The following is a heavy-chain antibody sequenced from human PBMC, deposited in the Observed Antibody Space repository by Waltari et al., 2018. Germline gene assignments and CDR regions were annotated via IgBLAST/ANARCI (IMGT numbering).Heavy chain of an antibody. D-gene: IGHD3-22*01. CDR1: GYSFTPSW. V-gene: IGHV5-10-1*01. J-gene: IGHJ6*03. CDR3: ARTIVQGQYYMDV. CDR2: IDCSDSYT. Sequence: EVQLVQSGAEVGKPGESLRIACQASGYSFTPSWITWVRQVPGKGLEWMGRIDCSDSYTNYSPSFQGHVALSVDESISTAYLQWSSLKASDTAIYYCARTIVQGQYYMDVWGKGTMVTVSS.